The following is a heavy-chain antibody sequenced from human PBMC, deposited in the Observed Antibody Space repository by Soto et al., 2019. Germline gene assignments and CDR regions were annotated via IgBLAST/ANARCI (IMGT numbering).Heavy chain of an antibody. D-gene: IGHD3-22*01. CDR1: GGTFSSYA. CDR2: IIPIFGTA. Sequence: GASVKVSCKASGGTFSSYAISWVRQAPGQGLEWMGGIIPIFGTANYAQKFQGRVTITADESTSTAYMELSSLRSEDTAVYYCAKDRDSNSWPSRDVWGPGTTVTVSS. J-gene: IGHJ6*02. V-gene: IGHV1-69*13. CDR3: AKDRDSNSWPSRDV.